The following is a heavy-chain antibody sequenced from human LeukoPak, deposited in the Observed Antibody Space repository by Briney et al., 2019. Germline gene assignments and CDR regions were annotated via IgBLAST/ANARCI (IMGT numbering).Heavy chain of an antibody. V-gene: IGHV1-46*01. CDR3: ASGEYCSSTSCSPRIDAFDI. CDR1: GYTFTSYY. J-gene: IGHJ3*02. Sequence: ASVKVSCKASGYTFTSYYMHWVRQAPGQGLEWMGIINPSGGSTSYAQKFQGRVTMTRDTPTSTVYMELSSLRSEDTAVYYCASGEYCSSTSCSPRIDAFDIWGQGTMVTVSS. CDR2: INPSGGST. D-gene: IGHD2-2*01.